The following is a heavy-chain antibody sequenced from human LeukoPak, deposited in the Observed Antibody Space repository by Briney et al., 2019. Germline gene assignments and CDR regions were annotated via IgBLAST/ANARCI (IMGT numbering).Heavy chain of an antibody. D-gene: IGHD3-22*01. Sequence: GGSLRLSCAASGFTFSSYSMNWVRQAPGKGLEWVSAISGSGGNTYYGDSMKGRFTISRDNSKNTLYLQMNSLRADDTAVYYCAGRNHYDSKEIDYWGQGTLVTVSS. V-gene: IGHV3-23*01. CDR1: GFTFSSYS. CDR2: ISGSGGNT. J-gene: IGHJ4*02. CDR3: AGRNHYDSKEIDY.